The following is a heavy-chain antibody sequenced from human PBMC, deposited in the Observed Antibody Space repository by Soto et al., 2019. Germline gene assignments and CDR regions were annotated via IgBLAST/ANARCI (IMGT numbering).Heavy chain of an antibody. CDR1: GYTFTNFG. V-gene: IGHV1-18*01. CDR3: ARDRRGVMELRGYWFDP. Sequence: QVQLVQSGAEVKKPGASVKVSCKASGYTFTNFGITWVRQAPGQGLEWMGWISSHNGDTDYAQKFQGRVTMTRDTSTTTAYMELRGLRSDDTAIYFCARDRRGVMELRGYWFDPWGQGTLVTVSS. J-gene: IGHJ5*02. D-gene: IGHD3-16*01. CDR2: ISSHNGDT.